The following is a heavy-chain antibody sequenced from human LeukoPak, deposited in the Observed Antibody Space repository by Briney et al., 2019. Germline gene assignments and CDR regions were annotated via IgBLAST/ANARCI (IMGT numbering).Heavy chain of an antibody. D-gene: IGHD6-19*01. Sequence: SGPTLVKPTQTLTLTCTFSGFSLSTSGVGVGWIRQPPGKGLEWIGYIYYSGTTYYTPSLKSRVTISVDTSKNQFSLSLRSVTAADTAVYYCARETMAGHFDSWGQGTLVTVSS. CDR3: ARETMAGHFDS. CDR1: GFSLSTSGVG. J-gene: IGHJ4*02. CDR2: IYYSGTT. V-gene: IGHV4-30-4*08.